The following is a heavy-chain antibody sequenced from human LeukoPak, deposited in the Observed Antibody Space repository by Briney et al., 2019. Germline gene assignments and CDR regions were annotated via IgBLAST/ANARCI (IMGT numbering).Heavy chain of an antibody. D-gene: IGHD6-13*01. Sequence: GGSLRLSCAASGFTFSSYAMSWGRQAPGKGLEWVSAISGSGGSTYYADSVKGRFTISRDNSKNTLYLQMNSLRAEDTAVYYCATAQIAALTDYWGQGTLVTVSS. CDR2: ISGSGGST. CDR3: ATAQIAALTDY. CDR1: GFTFSSYA. V-gene: IGHV3-23*01. J-gene: IGHJ4*02.